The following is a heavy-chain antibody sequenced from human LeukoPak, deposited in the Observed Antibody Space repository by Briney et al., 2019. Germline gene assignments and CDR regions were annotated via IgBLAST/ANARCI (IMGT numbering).Heavy chain of an antibody. V-gene: IGHV3-7*01. J-gene: IGHJ4*02. D-gene: IGHD3-16*01. CDR1: GFTFSSYA. Sequence: PGGSLRLSCAASGFTFSSYAMNWVRQAPGKGLEWVANIKQDGSEKYYVDSVKGRFTISRDNAKNSLYLQMNSLRAEDTAVYYCASSRIMRYPKDYWGQGTLVTVSS. CDR2: IKQDGSEK. CDR3: ASSRIMRYPKDY.